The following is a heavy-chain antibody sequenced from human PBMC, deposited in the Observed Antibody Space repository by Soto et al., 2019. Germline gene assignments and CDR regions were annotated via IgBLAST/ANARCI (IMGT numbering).Heavy chain of an antibody. J-gene: IGHJ5*02. CDR3: ARIRRHCSSTSCYFGFSRPPFDP. V-gene: IGHV2-70*01. Sequence: PTLVNPTQTLTLTCTFSGFSLSTSGMCVSWIRQPPGKALEWLALIDWDDDKYYSTSLKTRLTISKDTSKNQVVLTMTNMDPVDTATYYCARIRRHCSSTSCYFGFSRPPFDPWGQGTLVTVSS. CDR1: GFSLSTSGMC. D-gene: IGHD2-2*01. CDR2: IDWDDDK.